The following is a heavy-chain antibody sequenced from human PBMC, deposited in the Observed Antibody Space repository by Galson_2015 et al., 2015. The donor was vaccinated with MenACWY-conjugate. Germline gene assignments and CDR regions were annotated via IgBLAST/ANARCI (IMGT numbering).Heavy chain of an antibody. V-gene: IGHV1-46*02. D-gene: IGHD1-26*01. CDR1: GYTFNTYY. CDR3: ARGRGSYYYGMDV. J-gene: IGHJ6*02. CDR2: INPYGGST. Sequence: SVKVSCKASGYTFNTYYMHWVRQAPGQGLEWVGIINPYGGSTTYAQKFQGRVTMTRDTSTSTVYMELSSLRSEDTAVYYCARGRGSYYYGMDVWGQWTTVTVSS.